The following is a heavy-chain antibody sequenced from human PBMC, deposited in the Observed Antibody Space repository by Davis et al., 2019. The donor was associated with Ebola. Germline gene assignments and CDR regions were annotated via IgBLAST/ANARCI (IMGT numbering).Heavy chain of an antibody. Sequence: AASVKVSCKASGYTFTGYAMNWVRQAPGQGLEWMGRINPNSGGTNYAQKFQGRVTMTRDTSISTAYMELSRLRSDDTAVYYCARGLALESITMIVVPFDYWGQGTLVTVSS. D-gene: IGHD3-22*01. CDR1: GYTFTGYA. CDR2: INPNSGGT. CDR3: ARGLALESITMIVVPFDY. J-gene: IGHJ4*02. V-gene: IGHV1-2*06.